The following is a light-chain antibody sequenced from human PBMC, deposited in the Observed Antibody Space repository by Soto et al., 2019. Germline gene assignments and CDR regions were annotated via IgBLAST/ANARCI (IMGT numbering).Light chain of an antibody. V-gene: IGLV1-47*01. CDR1: SSNIGSNY. Sequence: QLVLTQPPSASGTPGQRVTISCSGSSSNIGSNYVYWYQQRPGTAPKLLIYRNNQRPSGVPDRFSGSKSGTSASLAISGLRSEDEADYYCAAWDDSLSGYVFGTGTKLTVL. CDR2: RNN. CDR3: AAWDDSLSGYV. J-gene: IGLJ1*01.